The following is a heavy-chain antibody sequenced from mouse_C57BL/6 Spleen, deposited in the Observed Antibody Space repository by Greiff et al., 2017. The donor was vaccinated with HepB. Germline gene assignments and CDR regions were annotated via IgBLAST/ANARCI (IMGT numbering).Heavy chain of an antibody. Sequence: VKLQESGAELVKPGASVKMSCKASGYTFTSYWITWVKQRPGQGLEWIGDIYPGSGSTNYNEKFKSKATLTVDTSSSTAYMQLSSLTSEDSAVYYCARSRDGYYSYAMDYWGQGTSVTVSS. CDR3: ARSRDGYYSYAMDY. V-gene: IGHV1-55*01. J-gene: IGHJ4*01. CDR2: IYPGSGST. D-gene: IGHD2-3*01. CDR1: GYTFTSYW.